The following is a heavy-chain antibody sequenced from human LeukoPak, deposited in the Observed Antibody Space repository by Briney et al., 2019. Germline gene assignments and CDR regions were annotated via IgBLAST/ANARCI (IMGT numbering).Heavy chain of an antibody. CDR2: IYYSGST. D-gene: IGHD2-2*01. CDR1: GGSISSHY. Sequence: PSETLSLTCTVSGGSISSHYWSWIRQPPGKGLEWIGYIYYSGSTNYNPSLKNRVTISVYTSKNQFSLKLSSVTAADTAVYYCARTGSTSPYYYYYMDVWGKGTTVTVSS. CDR3: ARTGSTSPYYYYYMDV. V-gene: IGHV4-59*11. J-gene: IGHJ6*03.